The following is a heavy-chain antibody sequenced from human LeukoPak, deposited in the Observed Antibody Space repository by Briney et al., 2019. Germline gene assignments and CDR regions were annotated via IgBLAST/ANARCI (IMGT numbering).Heavy chain of an antibody. CDR2: IYTSGST. J-gene: IGHJ3*02. CDR1: GGSISSYY. CDR3: ARDHLWFGESELAFDI. V-gene: IGHV4-4*07. Sequence: PSETLSLTCTVSGGSISSYYWSWIRQPAGKGLEWIGRIYTSGSTNYNPSLKSRVTMSVDTSKNQFSLKLSSVTAADTAVYYCARDHLWFGESELAFDIWGQGTMVTVSS. D-gene: IGHD3-10*01.